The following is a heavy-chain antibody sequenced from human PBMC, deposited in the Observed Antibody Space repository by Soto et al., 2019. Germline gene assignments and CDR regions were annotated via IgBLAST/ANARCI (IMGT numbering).Heavy chain of an antibody. D-gene: IGHD6-19*01. CDR2: INPSGGST. CDR1: GYTFTSYY. J-gene: IGHJ4*02. Sequence: ASVKVSCKASGYTFTSYYMHWVRQAPGQGLEWMGIINPSGGSTSYAQKFQGRVTMTRDTSTSTVYMELSSLRSEDTAVYYCARVRYSSGWRPHYFDYWGQGTLVTVSS. CDR3: ARVRYSSGWRPHYFDY. V-gene: IGHV1-46*01.